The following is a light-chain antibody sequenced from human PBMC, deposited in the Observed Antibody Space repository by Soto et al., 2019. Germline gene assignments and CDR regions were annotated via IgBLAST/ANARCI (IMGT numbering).Light chain of an antibody. J-gene: IGKJ3*01. CDR1: QIIGTW. CDR3: QQANSFPFT. CDR2: GAS. Sequence: DIQMTQSPSSVSASIGGRVTITCRASQIIGTWLAWYQQKPGKAPTLLIYGASTFQSGVPSRFSGSGSGTDFTLTITNLQAEDSAIYYCQQANSFPFTFGPGTKLDIK. V-gene: IGKV1-12*02.